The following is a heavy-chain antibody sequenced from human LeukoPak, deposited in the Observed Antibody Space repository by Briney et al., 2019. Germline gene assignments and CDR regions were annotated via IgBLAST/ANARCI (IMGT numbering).Heavy chain of an antibody. J-gene: IGHJ4*02. CDR3: ARVKADWSSGYYYSHHYYFDY. CDR2: IYYSGCT. V-gene: IGHV4-39*07. CDR1: GGSISSSSYY. D-gene: IGHD3-22*01. Sequence: PSETLSLTCTVSGGSISSSSYYCGWIRQPPGKGLEWIGSIYYSGCTYYNPSLKSRVTISVDTSKNQFSLKLSSVTAADTAVYYCARVKADWSSGYYYSHHYYFDYWGQGTLVTVSS.